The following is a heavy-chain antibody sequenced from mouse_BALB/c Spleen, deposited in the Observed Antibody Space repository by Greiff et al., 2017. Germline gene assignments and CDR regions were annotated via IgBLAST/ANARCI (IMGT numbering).Heavy chain of an antibody. CDR3: ARSTARDYAMDY. CDR1: GYTFTSYY. V-gene: IGHV1S56*01. CDR2: IYPGNVNT. Sequence: VQLQQSGPELVKPGASVRISCKASGYTFTSYYIHWVKQRPGQGLEWIGWIYPGNVNTKYNEKFKGKATLTADKSSSTAYMQLSSLTSEDSAVYFCARSTARDYAMDYWGQGTSVTVSS. D-gene: IGHD1-2*01. J-gene: IGHJ4*01.